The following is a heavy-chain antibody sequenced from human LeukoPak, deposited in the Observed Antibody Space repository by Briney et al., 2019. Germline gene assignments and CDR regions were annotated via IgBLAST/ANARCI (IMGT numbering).Heavy chain of an antibody. J-gene: IGHJ4*02. V-gene: IGHV3-23*01. D-gene: IGHD5-18*01. CDR2: ISGSGGTT. CDR3: AKAIQPNYFDY. CDR1: GFTFSSYA. Sequence: GGSLRLSCAASGFTFSSYAMNWVRQAPGKGLEWVSAISGSGGTTYYPDSVKGRFTISRDNSKNTLYLQMNSLRAEDTAVYYCAKAIQPNYFDYWGPGTLVTVSS.